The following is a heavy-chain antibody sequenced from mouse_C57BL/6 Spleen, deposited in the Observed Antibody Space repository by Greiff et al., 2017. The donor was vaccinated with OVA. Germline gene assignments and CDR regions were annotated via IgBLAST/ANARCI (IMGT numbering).Heavy chain of an antibody. D-gene: IGHD3-2*02. CDR3: ARDSSGFPYFDY. CDR1: GYTFTDYY. CDR2: IYPGSGNT. V-gene: IGHV1-76*01. Sequence: QVQLQQSGAELVRPGASVKLSCKASGYTFTDYYINWVKQSPGQGLEWIARIYPGSGNTYYNEKFKGKATLTAEKSSSTAYMQLSSLTSEDSAVYFCARDSSGFPYFDYWGQGTTLTVSS. J-gene: IGHJ2*01.